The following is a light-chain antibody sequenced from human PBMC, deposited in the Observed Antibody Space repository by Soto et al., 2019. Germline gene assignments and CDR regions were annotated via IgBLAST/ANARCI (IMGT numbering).Light chain of an antibody. J-gene: IGLJ1*01. CDR1: SSNIGAGYD. V-gene: IGLV1-40*01. Sequence: QSVLTQPPSVSGAPGQRVTISCTGTSSNIGAGYDVHWYQHLPGTAPKLLIYGDSNRPAGVPDRFSGSRSGSSASLAITGLQAEDEADYYCQSYDSRLSDFFGTGTKVTVL. CDR3: QSYDSRLSDF. CDR2: GDS.